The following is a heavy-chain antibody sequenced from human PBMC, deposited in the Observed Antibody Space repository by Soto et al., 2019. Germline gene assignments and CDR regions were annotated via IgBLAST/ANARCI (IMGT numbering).Heavy chain of an antibody. J-gene: IGHJ1*01. Sequence: GGSLRLSCAASGFTSDDYGMSWVRQAPGKGLEWVSGINWNGGSTGYADSVKGRFTISRDNAKNSLYLQMNSLRAEDTALYYCARGPTGTTPGVFHYWGQGTLVPVSS. CDR2: INWNGGST. V-gene: IGHV3-20*04. D-gene: IGHD4-17*01. CDR1: GFTSDDYG. CDR3: ARGPTGTTPGVFHY.